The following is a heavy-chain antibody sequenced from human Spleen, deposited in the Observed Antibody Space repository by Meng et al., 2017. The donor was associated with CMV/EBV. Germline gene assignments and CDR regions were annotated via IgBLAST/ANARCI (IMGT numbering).Heavy chain of an antibody. J-gene: IGHJ4*02. Sequence: TCKASGYTFTSYGISWVRQAPGQGLEWMGWISAYNGNTNYAQKLQGRVTLTTDTSTSTAYMEVRSLRSDDTAIYYCTIGEFDYWGQGTLVTVSS. V-gene: IGHV1-18*01. CDR3: TIGEFDY. CDR1: GYTFTSYG. CDR2: ISAYNGNT. D-gene: IGHD3-10*01.